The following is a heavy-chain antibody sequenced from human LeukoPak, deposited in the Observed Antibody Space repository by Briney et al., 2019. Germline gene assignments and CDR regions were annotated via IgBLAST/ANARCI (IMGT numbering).Heavy chain of an antibody. Sequence: SETLSLTCAVSGYSISSGYYWGWIRQPPGEGLEWIGSIYHGGNTCYNPSLESRVTMSVDTSNNQFSLDLNSVTAADTAVYYCARAYCTSTSCYGRYFDYWGQGTLVTVSS. CDR1: GYSISSGYY. CDR2: IYHGGNT. CDR3: ARAYCTSTSCYGRYFDY. V-gene: IGHV4-38-2*01. D-gene: IGHD2-2*01. J-gene: IGHJ4*02.